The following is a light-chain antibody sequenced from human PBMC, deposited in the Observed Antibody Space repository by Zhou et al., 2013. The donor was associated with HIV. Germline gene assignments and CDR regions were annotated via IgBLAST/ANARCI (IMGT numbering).Light chain of an antibody. J-gene: IGKJ2*01. CDR3: QQYSSSPNT. V-gene: IGKV3-20*01. Sequence: EIVMTQSPATLSVSPGERATLSCRASQSVSSNLAWYQQRPGQAPRLLIYGASSRATGIPDRFSGSGSGTDFTLTISRLEPEDFAVYYCQQYSSSPNTFGQGTKLEIK. CDR1: QSVSSN. CDR2: GAS.